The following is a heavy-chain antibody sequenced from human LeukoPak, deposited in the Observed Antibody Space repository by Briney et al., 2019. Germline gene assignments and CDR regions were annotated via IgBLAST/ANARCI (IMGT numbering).Heavy chain of an antibody. D-gene: IGHD1-26*01. Sequence: GASVKVSCKTSGYRFTSYGISWVRQAPGQGLEWMGWVSTYNDKKDYAQKFQGRVIMTTDTSTTTASMELGSLRSDDTAVYYCARHSGSYAFDYWGQGTLVTVSS. J-gene: IGHJ4*02. CDR2: VSTYNDKK. CDR1: GYRFTSYG. V-gene: IGHV1-18*01. CDR3: ARHSGSYAFDY.